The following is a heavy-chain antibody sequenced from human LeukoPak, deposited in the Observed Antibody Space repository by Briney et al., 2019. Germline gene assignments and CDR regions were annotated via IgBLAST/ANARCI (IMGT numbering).Heavy chain of an antibody. CDR1: GGTFNSYA. D-gene: IGHD6-13*01. Sequence: ASVKVSCKASGGTFNSYAISWVRQAPGQGLEWMGRIIPILGIANYAQKFQGRVTITADKSTSTAYMELSSLRSEDTAVYYCARGGGSSSWLEYAFDIWGQGTMVTVSS. J-gene: IGHJ3*02. V-gene: IGHV1-69*04. CDR3: ARGGGSSSWLEYAFDI. CDR2: IIPILGIA.